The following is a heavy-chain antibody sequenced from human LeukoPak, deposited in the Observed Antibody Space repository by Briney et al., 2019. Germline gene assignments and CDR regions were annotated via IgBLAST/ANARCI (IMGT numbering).Heavy chain of an antibody. V-gene: IGHV4-38-2*02. D-gene: IGHD3-10*01. Sequence: KPSETLSLTCSVSGYSINNGFYWGWIRQPPGKGLEWIGNIYHIGGTYYNPSLKSRITMSIDTSKNQFFLRLTSVTAADTAVYYCARDRGFGFGYYWFDPWGQGMLVTVS. CDR1: GYSINNGFY. CDR2: IYHIGGT. CDR3: ARDRGFGFGYYWFDP. J-gene: IGHJ5*02.